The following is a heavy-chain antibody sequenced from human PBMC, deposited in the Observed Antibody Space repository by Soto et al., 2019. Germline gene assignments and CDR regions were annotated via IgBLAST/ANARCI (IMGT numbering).Heavy chain of an antibody. V-gene: IGHV3-23*01. CDR1: GFTFSSYA. CDR3: AKRDSDGDYYFDY. Sequence: GGSLRLSCVGSGFTFSSYAMSWVRQAPGKGLEWVSTIGGSGGASTHYADPVKGRFTISRDKSKSTLYLQMNSLRAEDTAIYYCAKRDSDGDYYFDYWGQGTLVTVSS. D-gene: IGHD2-21*01. J-gene: IGHJ4*02. CDR2: IGGSGGAST.